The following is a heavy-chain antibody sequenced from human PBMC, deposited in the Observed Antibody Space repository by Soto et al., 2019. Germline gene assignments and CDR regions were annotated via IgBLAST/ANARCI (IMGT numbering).Heavy chain of an antibody. CDR3: ARGGRGSGLYFLYYFDL. D-gene: IGHD6-19*01. J-gene: IGHJ4*02. CDR2: IYHTGST. Sequence: QVQLQESGPGLVKPSETLSLTCSVSAGSLSNYYWTWIRQSPGMGLECIGEIYHTGSTKYNPSLKSRVAISVDMSKNQFSLTLSSVTPADTAVYYCARGGRGSGLYFLYYFDLWGQGTLITVSS. V-gene: IGHV4-59*01. CDR1: AGSLSNYY.